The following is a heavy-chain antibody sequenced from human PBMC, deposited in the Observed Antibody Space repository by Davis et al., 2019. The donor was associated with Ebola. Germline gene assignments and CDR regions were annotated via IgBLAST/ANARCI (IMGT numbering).Heavy chain of an antibody. J-gene: IGHJ4*02. V-gene: IGHV3-48*02. CDR3: ARIKYGTTDY. Sequence: GESLKISCAASGFTFSTYSMNWVRQAPGKGLEWVSYISSTFTTISYADSVRGRFTISRDNAKNSLYLQMNSLRDEDTAVYYCARIKYGTTDYWGQGALVTVSS. CDR1: GFTFSTYS. CDR2: ISSTFTTI. D-gene: IGHD4-17*01.